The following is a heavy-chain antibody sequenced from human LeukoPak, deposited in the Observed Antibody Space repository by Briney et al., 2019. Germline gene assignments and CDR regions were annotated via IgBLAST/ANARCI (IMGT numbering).Heavy chain of an antibody. D-gene: IGHD6-6*01. CDR1: GGSISSSSYY. Sequence: SETLSLTCTVSGGSISSSSYYWGWIRQPPGKGLEWIGSIYYTGSTYYNPSLKSRVTISVDTPKNQCPLKLSSLTAADTAVYYCASRTPSIAALLGYYYMDVWGKGTTVTVSS. J-gene: IGHJ6*03. CDR3: ASRTPSIAALLGYYYMDV. CDR2: IYYTGST. V-gene: IGHV4-39*06.